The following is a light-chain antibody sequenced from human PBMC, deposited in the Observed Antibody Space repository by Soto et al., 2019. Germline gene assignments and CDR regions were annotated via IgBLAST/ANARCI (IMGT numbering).Light chain of an antibody. CDR3: QQRSSWPLT. Sequence: EIVLAQSAGALSWSRGERGTLSCRASQSLSKSLVWYQQKPGQAPRRLIDGASNRATGIPARFSGSGPGTDFTPTISSLEPGDFAVYFWQQRSSWPLTFGGGTKVDIK. V-gene: IGKV3-11*01. CDR2: GAS. CDR1: QSLSKS. J-gene: IGKJ4*02.